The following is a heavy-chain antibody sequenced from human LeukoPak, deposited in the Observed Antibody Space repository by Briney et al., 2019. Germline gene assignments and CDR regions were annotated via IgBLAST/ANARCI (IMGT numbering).Heavy chain of an antibody. CDR3: AKELDPHPYDSSGYPLPFDY. CDR2: ISYDGSNK. V-gene: IGHV3-30*18. Sequence: GRSLSLSCAASGFTFSSYGMHWVRQAPGKGLEWVAVISYDGSNKYYADSVKGRFTISRDNSKNTLYLQMNSLRAEDTAVYYCAKELDPHPYDSSGYPLPFDYWGQGTLVTVSS. CDR1: GFTFSSYG. D-gene: IGHD3-22*01. J-gene: IGHJ4*02.